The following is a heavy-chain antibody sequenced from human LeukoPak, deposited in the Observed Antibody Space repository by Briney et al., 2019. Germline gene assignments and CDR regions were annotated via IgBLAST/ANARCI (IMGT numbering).Heavy chain of an antibody. V-gene: IGHV3-7*01. D-gene: IGHD3-22*01. CDR1: GFTFSSYW. Sequence: GDSLRLSCAASGFTFSSYWMTWVRQAPGKGLEWVANIKQDGREKHYVDSVKGRFSISRDNAKKSMYLQMNSLRAEDTAVYYCVRDRGYYDSSGYSLGARWGQGTLVTVSS. J-gene: IGHJ4*02. CDR2: IKQDGREK. CDR3: VRDRGYYDSSGYSLGAR.